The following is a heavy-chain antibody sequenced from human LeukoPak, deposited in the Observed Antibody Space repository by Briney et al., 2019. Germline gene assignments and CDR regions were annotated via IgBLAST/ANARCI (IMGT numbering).Heavy chain of an antibody. V-gene: IGHV3-15*01. D-gene: IGHD3-22*01. Sequence: GGSLRLSCAASGFTFSNAWMSWVRQAPGKGLEWVGRIKSKTDGGTTDYAAPVKGRFTISRDESKNTLYLQMNSLKTEDTAVYYCTPMDYYDSSGYPFDYWGQGTLVTVSS. CDR1: GFTFSNAW. J-gene: IGHJ4*02. CDR3: TPMDYYDSSGYPFDY. CDR2: IKSKTDGGTT.